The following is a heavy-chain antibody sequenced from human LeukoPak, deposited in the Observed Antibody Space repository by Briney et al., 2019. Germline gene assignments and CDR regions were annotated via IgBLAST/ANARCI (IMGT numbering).Heavy chain of an antibody. CDR3: AMYSSSLVRY. D-gene: IGHD6-6*01. CDR1: GFTFSSYG. CDR2: IRYDGSNK. Sequence: AGGSLRLSCAASGFTFSSYGVHWVRQAPGKGLEWVAFIRYDGSNKYYADSVKGRFTISRDNSKNTLYLQMNSMRAEDTAVYYCAMYSSSLVRYWGQGTLVTVSS. J-gene: IGHJ4*02. V-gene: IGHV3-30*02.